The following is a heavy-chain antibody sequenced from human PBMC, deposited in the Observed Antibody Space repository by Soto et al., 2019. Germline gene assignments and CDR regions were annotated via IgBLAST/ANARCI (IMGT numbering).Heavy chain of an antibody. CDR3: ATSYGSGYRAFDS. CDR2: INPILSMS. Sequence: QVQLVQSGADVQRPGSSVRVSCKASGDTFNFYSINWVRQAPALGLQWMGRINPILSMSNYAPRFQGRVTMTADKSTSTAYMELSSLRSEDTAMYYCATSYGSGYRAFDSWGQGALVTVSS. CDR1: GDTFNFYS. D-gene: IGHD3-10*01. J-gene: IGHJ4*02. V-gene: IGHV1-69*02.